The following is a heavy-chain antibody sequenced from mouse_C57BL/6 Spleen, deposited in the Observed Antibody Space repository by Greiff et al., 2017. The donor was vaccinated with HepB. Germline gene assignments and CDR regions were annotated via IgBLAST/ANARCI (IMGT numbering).Heavy chain of an antibody. D-gene: IGHD1-1*01. V-gene: IGHV1-22*01. CDR2: INPNNGGT. J-gene: IGHJ3*01. CDR1: GYTFTDYN. Sequence: EVQLQQSGPELVKPGASVKMSCKASGYTFTDYNMHWVKQSHGKSLEWIGYINPNNGGTSYNQKFKGKATLTVNKSSSTAYMELRSLTSEDSAVYYCARVSTTVGSFAYWGQGTLVTVSA. CDR3: ARVSTTVGSFAY.